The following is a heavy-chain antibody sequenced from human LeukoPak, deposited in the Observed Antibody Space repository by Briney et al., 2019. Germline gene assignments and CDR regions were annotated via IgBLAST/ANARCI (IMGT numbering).Heavy chain of an antibody. Sequence: SVKVSCKASGYTFTDYYIHWIRQAPGQGLEWMGWINPNSGGTNYPQKFRGRVTVTRDTSISTAYMELRSLRSDDTAVYYCARGLEAGNTAPHFDYWGQGTLVTVSS. V-gene: IGHV1-2*02. CDR2: INPNSGGT. J-gene: IGHJ4*02. CDR3: ARGLEAGNTAPHFDY. CDR1: GYTFTDYY. D-gene: IGHD1-7*01.